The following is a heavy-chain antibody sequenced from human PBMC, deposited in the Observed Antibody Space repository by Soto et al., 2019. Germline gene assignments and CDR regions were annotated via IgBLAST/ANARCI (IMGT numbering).Heavy chain of an antibody. CDR3: ALGIAVAGTDY. V-gene: IGHV1-69*02. J-gene: IGHJ4*02. CDR2: IIPILGIA. Sequence: QVQLVQSGAEVKKPGSSVKVSCKASGGTFSSYTISWVRQAPGQGLEWMGRIIPILGIANYAQKFQGRVTITADKSTSTDYMELSSLRSEDTAVYYCALGIAVAGTDYWGQGTLVTVSS. CDR1: GGTFSSYT. D-gene: IGHD6-19*01.